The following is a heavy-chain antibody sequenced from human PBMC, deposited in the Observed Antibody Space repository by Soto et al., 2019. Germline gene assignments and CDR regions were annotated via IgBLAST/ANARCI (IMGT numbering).Heavy chain of an antibody. D-gene: IGHD3-3*01. Sequence: PGETLTISCKGSGYSFTSYWISWVRQMPGKGLESMGIIYPSDSDTRYRPSFQGQVTISADKSISSAYLQWSCLRASDSAMYYCARGGVSTRTFDYWGQGTPVTVSS. V-gene: IGHV5-51*01. CDR1: GYSFTSYW. CDR3: ARGGVSTRTFDY. CDR2: IYPSDSDT. J-gene: IGHJ4*02.